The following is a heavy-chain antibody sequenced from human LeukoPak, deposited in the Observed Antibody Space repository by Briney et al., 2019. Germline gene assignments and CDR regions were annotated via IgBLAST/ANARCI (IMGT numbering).Heavy chain of an antibody. Sequence: GESLKISCKGSGYRFTSYWIGWVRQMPGKGLEWMGIIYPGDSVTRYSPSFQGQVTISADKSISTAYLQWTSLKASDTAMYYCARSLHECQVPRYFDSWGQGTLVTVSS. CDR2: IYPGDSVT. J-gene: IGHJ4*02. CDR1: GYRFTSYW. V-gene: IGHV5-51*01. D-gene: IGHD4-11*01. CDR3: ARSLHECQVPRYFDS.